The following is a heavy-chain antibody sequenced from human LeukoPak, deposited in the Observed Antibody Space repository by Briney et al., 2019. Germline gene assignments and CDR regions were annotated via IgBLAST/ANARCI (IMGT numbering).Heavy chain of an antibody. V-gene: IGHV3-30*04. Sequence: GRSLRLSCAASGFTFNSYAMHWVRQAPGKGLEGVAVISYDGSNKYYADSVKGRFTISRDNSKNTLYLQMNSLRAEDTAVYYCAREYSSSRSFDYSGQGTLVTVSS. CDR3: AREYSSSRSFDY. CDR1: GFTFNSYA. D-gene: IGHD6-13*01. J-gene: IGHJ4*02. CDR2: ISYDGSNK.